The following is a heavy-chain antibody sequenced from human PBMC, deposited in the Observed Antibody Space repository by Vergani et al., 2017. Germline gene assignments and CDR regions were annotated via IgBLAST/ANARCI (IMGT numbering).Heavy chain of an antibody. D-gene: IGHD4-17*01. CDR3: ARAFVYGDYGGFDY. J-gene: IGHJ4*02. CDR2: IKQDGSEK. Sequence: EVQLVESGGGLVQPGGSLRLSCAASGFTFSSYWMSWVRQAPGKGLEWVANIKQDGSEKYYVDSVKGRFTISRDNAKTSLYLQMNSLRAEDTAVYYCARAFVYGDYGGFDYWGQGTLVTVSS. V-gene: IGHV3-7*01. CDR1: GFTFSSYW.